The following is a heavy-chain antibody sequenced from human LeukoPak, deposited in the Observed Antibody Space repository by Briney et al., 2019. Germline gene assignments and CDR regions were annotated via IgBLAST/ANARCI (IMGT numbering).Heavy chain of an antibody. J-gene: IGHJ4*02. V-gene: IGHV1-24*01. CDR3: ATNRPGFYDSSGRGPPHN. CDR1: GYTLTELS. D-gene: IGHD3-22*01. Sequence: ASVKVSYKVSGYTLTELSMHWVRQAPGKGLEWMGGFDPEDGETIYAQKFQGRVTMTEDTSTDTAYMELSSLRSEDTAVYYCATNRPGFYDSSGRGPPHNWGQGTLVTVSP. CDR2: FDPEDGET.